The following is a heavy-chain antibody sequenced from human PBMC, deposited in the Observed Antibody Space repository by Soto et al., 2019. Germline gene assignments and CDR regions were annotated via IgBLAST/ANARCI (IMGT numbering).Heavy chain of an antibody. D-gene: IGHD4-4*01. CDR3: ARVGPMTTGRNNWFDP. CDR1: GGTFSSYA. Sequence: QVQLVQSGAEVKKPGSSVKVSCKASGGTFSSYAISWVRQAPGQGLERMGGIIPIFGTANYAQKFQGRVTITADESTSTAYMELSSLRSEDTAVYYCARVGPMTTGRNNWFDPWGQGTLVTVSS. J-gene: IGHJ5*02. V-gene: IGHV1-69*01. CDR2: IIPIFGTA.